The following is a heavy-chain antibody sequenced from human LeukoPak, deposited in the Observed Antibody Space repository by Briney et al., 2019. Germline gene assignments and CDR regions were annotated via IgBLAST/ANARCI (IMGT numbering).Heavy chain of an antibody. CDR2: ISSNGVST. CDR3: AREGRYCTSASCYYYFDF. V-gene: IGHV3-64*01. J-gene: IGHJ4*02. Sequence: GGSLRLSCAASGFTFSSSAMHWVRQAPGKGLEYVSAISSNGVSTHYANSVKGRFTISRDNSKNTLYLQMGSLTAEDMAVYYCAREGRYCTSASCYYYFDFWGQGTLVTVSS. D-gene: IGHD2-2*01. CDR1: GFTFSSSA.